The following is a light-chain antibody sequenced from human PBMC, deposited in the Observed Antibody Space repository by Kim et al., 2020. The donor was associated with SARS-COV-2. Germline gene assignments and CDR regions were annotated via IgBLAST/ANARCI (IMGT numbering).Light chain of an antibody. V-gene: IGKV1-6*02. CDR3: LQDYNYPYT. Sequence: SASVGYRVTITCRSSQDIDKDLGWYQQRAGKAPTLLIYAASKLQSGVPSRFRGSGSGTDFNLTVSRLQPEDFASYFCLQDYNYPYTFGQGTKLEI. CDR1: QDIDKD. CDR2: AAS. J-gene: IGKJ2*01.